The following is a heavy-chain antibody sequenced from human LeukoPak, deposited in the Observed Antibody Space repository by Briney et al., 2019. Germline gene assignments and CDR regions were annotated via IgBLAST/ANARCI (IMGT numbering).Heavy chain of an antibody. CDR3: ARDRGYYDSSGYSYYMDV. D-gene: IGHD3-22*01. CDR2: ISSSSSYI. J-gene: IGHJ6*03. V-gene: IGHV3-21*01. CDR1: GFTFSSYS. Sequence: TGGSLRLSCAASGFTFSSYSMNWVRQAPGKGLEWVSSISSSSSYIYYADSVKGRFTISRDNAKNSLYLQMNSLRAEDTAVYYCARDRGYYDSSGYSYYMDVWGKGTTVTVSS.